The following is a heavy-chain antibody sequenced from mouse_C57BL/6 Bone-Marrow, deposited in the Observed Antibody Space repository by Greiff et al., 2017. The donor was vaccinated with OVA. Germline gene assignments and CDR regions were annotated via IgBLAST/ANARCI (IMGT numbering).Heavy chain of an antibody. CDR3: ARPDRTGVAY. J-gene: IGHJ3*01. Sequence: EVKVVESGGGLVQPGESLKLSCESNEYEFPSHDMSWVRKTPEKRLELVAAINSDGGSTYYPDTLERRFILSRDNTKKTLYLQMSSLRSEDTALYYCARPDRTGVAYWGQGTLVTVSA. CDR1: EYEFPSHD. CDR2: INSDGGST. V-gene: IGHV5-2*01.